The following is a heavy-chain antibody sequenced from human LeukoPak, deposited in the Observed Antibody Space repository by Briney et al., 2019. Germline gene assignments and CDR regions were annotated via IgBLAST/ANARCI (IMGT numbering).Heavy chain of an antibody. J-gene: IGHJ4*02. D-gene: IGHD2-15*01. CDR1: GFSVSDYY. V-gene: IGHV3-53*01. CDR2: FYTNGGT. Sequence: GGSLRLSCAASGFSVSDYYMSWVRQAPGKGLEWISVFYTNGGTYYADSVKGRFTISTDNSRNMLYLQMNSLRAEDTAMYYCTNLLPTLYYFDSWGQGTLVIVPS. CDR3: TNLLPTLYYFDS.